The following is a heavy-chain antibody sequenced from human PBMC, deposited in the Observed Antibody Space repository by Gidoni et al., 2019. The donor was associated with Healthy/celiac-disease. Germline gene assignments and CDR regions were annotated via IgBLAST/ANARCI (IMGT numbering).Heavy chain of an antibody. V-gene: IGHV4-61*02. D-gene: IGHD2-15*01. CDR1: GVSISSGSYY. J-gene: IGHJ3*02. Sequence: QVQLQESGPGLVKPSQTLSLTCTVPGVSISSGSYYWSWIRQPAGKGLEWIGRIYTSGSTNYNPSLKSRVTISVDTSKNQFSLKLSSVTAADTAVYYCARGYCSGGSCHQAFDIWGQGTMVTVSS. CDR3: ARGYCSGGSCHQAFDI. CDR2: IYTSGST.